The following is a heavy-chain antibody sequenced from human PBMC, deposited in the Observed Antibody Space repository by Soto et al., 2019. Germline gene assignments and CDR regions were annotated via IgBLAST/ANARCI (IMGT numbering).Heavy chain of an antibody. CDR2: INPNSGGT. D-gene: IGHD5-18*01. J-gene: IGHJ6*02. CDR1: GYTFTGYY. V-gene: IGHV1-2*04. CDR3: ARARVDAAMVTFPYYYYYYGMDV. Sequence: ASVKVSCKASGYTFTGYYMHWVRQAPGQGLEWMGWINPNSGGTNYAQKFQGWVTMTRDTSISTAYMELSRLRSDDTAVYYCARARVDAAMVTFPYYYYYYGMDVCGQGTTVTVSS.